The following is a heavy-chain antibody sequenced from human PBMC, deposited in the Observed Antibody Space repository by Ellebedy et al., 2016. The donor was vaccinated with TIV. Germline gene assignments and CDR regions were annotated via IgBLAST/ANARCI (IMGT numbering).Heavy chain of an antibody. J-gene: IGHJ3*02. V-gene: IGHV3-30*18. D-gene: IGHD6-13*01. CDR2: VSSDGGTK. CDR3: AKEGSTWRYDFDM. Sequence: LSLXXAVYGGSFSDYYWTWIRQAPGKGLEWVAVVSSDGGTKYYLDSVKGRFTISRDNFKNTLYFEMNSLRVEDTALYYCAKEGSTWRYDFDMWGQGTMVTVSS. CDR1: GGSFSDYY.